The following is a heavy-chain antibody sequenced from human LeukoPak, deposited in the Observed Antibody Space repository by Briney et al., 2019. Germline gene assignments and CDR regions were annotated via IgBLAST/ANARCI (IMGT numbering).Heavy chain of an antibody. CDR1: GSSISSYY. CDR2: IYTSGST. CDR3: ARDGSGSYYNNWFDP. J-gene: IGHJ5*02. D-gene: IGHD3-10*01. Sequence: PSETLSLTCTVSGSSISSYYWSWIRQPAGKGLEWIGRIYTSGSTNYNPSLKSRVTMSVDTSKNQFSLKLSSVTAADTAVYYCARDGSGSYYNNWFDPWGQGTLVTVSS. V-gene: IGHV4-4*07.